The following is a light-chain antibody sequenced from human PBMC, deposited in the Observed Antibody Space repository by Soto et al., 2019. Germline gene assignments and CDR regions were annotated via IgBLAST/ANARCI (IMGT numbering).Light chain of an antibody. V-gene: IGKV1-5*01. CDR1: QNINNW. J-gene: IGKJ2*01. CDR2: GAS. Sequence: DTQMTQSPSTLSASVGDTVTITCRARQNINNWLAWYQQKPEKVPKLLIYGASTLADGVPSRFSGSRSGTEFTLTINSLQPDDFATYYCQRYDGYFGQGTKLEIK. CDR3: QRYDGY.